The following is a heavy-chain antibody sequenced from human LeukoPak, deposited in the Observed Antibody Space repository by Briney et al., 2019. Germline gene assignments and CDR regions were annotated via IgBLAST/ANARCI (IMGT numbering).Heavy chain of an antibody. D-gene: IGHD6-19*01. CDR3: ARAGSGWSFDY. V-gene: IGHV4-59*01. CDR2: VSHSGNT. CDR1: GGSISTYY. Sequence: SETLSLTCTVSGGSISTYYWSWIRQPPGKGLEWIGYVSHSGNTNCNPSLKSRVTMSVDTSKNHFSLRLSSVNAADTAVYYCARAGSGWSFDYWGQGTLVTVSS. J-gene: IGHJ4*02.